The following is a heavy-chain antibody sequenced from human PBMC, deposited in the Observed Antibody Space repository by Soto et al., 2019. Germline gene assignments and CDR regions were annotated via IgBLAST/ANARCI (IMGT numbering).Heavy chain of an antibody. J-gene: IGHJ6*02. D-gene: IGHD3-22*01. CDR2: IIPIFGTA. V-gene: IGHV1-69*13. CDR1: ACTLSRYA. Sequence: GPSVNVSRKASACTLSRYAISLVRQAHGQGLEWMGGIIPIFGTANYAQKFQGRVTITADESTSTAYMELSSLRSEDTAVYYCARESGYHTPLGMDVWGQGTTVTVSS. CDR3: ARESGYHTPLGMDV.